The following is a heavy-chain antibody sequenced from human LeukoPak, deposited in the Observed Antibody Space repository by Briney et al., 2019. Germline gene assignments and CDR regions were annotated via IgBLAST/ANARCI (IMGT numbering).Heavy chain of an antibody. J-gene: IGHJ4*02. Sequence: GGSLRLSCAASGFTLDDYGMSWVRQAPGKGREWVSGINWNGGSAGYADSVKGRFTISRDNAKNCLYLQMNSLRAEDTALYYCARVGFYSSGWYYFDYWGQGTLVTVSS. CDR1: GFTLDDYG. CDR2: INWNGGSA. V-gene: IGHV3-20*04. D-gene: IGHD6-19*01. CDR3: ARVGFYSSGWYYFDY.